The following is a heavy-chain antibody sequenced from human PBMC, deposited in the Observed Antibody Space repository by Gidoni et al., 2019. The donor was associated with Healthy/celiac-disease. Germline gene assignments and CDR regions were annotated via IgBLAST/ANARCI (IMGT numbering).Heavy chain of an antibody. J-gene: IGHJ4*02. CDR3: AGSITIFGVVIRDLDY. Sequence: EVQLVVSGGGLVQPGGSLRLSCAASGFTVCSNYLSWVRQAPGKGLEWVSVIYSGGSTCYADSVKGRFTISRDNSKNTLYLQMNSLRAEDTAVYYCAGSITIFGVVIRDLDYWGQGTLVTVSS. D-gene: IGHD3-3*01. V-gene: IGHV3-66*02. CDR1: GFTVCSNY. CDR2: IYSGGST.